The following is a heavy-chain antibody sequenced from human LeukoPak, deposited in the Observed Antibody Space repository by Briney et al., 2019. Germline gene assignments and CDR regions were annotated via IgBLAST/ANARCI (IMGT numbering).Heavy chain of an antibody. Sequence: SETLSLTCTVSGGSISSYYWSWIRQPPGKGLEWIGCIYYSGSTNSNHSLKSRVTISVATSKNQFSLKLSSVTAADTAVYYCARGAYYYGSGTAGGYYYYYYMDVWGKGTTVTVSS. CDR3: ARGAYYYGSGTAGGYYYYYYMDV. V-gene: IGHV4-59*08. CDR2: IYYSGST. J-gene: IGHJ6*03. CDR1: GGSISSYY. D-gene: IGHD3-10*01.